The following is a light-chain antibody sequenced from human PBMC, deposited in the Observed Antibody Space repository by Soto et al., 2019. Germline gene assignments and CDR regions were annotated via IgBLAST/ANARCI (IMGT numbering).Light chain of an antibody. CDR3: SSYTTSSTVV. V-gene: IGLV2-14*03. CDR2: DVT. Sequence: QSALTQPASVSGSPGQSITISCTGTSSDVGASNYVSWYQQHPGEAPKLMISDVTDRPSGVSYRFSGSKSGSTASLTISGLQAEDAAAYFCSSYTTSSTVVFGGGTQLTVL. CDR1: SSDVGASNY. J-gene: IGLJ2*01.